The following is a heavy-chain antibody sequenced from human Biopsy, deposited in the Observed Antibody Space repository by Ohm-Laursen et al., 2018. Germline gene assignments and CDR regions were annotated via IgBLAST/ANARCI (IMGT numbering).Heavy chain of an antibody. Sequence: SDTLSLTWTVSGASIEDYYWTWIRQAPGKTLERIASINYRGNTNYNPSLKSRVTMSAHTSTNQFSLKLTSVTAADTAVYYCARDKITYCTSTSCDYFGMDVWGQGTTVTVSS. V-gene: IGHV4-59*01. CDR3: ARDKITYCTSTSCDYFGMDV. CDR1: GASIEDYY. CDR2: INYRGNT. J-gene: IGHJ6*02. D-gene: IGHD2-2*01.